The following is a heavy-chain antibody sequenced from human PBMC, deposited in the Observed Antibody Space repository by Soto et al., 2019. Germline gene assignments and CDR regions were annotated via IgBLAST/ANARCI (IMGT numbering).Heavy chain of an antibody. CDR3: ARWSYLDY. Sequence: GGSLRLSCAASGFSFGSHALSWVRQAPGKGLEWVSTISGSDGKTFYADSVKGRFSISRDTSQGTLYLQMNSLRADDTAMYYCARWSYLDYWGQGTRVTVSS. J-gene: IGHJ4*02. V-gene: IGHV3-23*01. CDR1: GFSFGSHA. CDR2: ISGSDGKT. D-gene: IGHD3-3*01.